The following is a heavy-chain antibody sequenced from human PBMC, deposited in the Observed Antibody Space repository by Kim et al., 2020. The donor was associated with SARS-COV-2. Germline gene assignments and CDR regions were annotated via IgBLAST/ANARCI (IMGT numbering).Heavy chain of an antibody. Sequence: GGSLRLSCAASGFTFSSYAMHWDRQAPGKGLEWVAVISYDGSNKYYADSVKGRFTISRDNSKNTLYLQMNSLRAEDTAVYYCARPRYGGYVNPFDYWGQG. D-gene: IGHD5-12*01. V-gene: IGHV3-30-3*01. CDR2: ISYDGSNK. CDR3: ARPRYGGYVNPFDY. CDR1: GFTFSSYA. J-gene: IGHJ4*02.